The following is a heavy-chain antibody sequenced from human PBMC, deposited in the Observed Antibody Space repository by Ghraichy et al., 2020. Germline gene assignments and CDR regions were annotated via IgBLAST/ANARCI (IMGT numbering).Heavy chain of an antibody. V-gene: IGHV3-48*02. Sequence: LSLTCAGSGFTFTGYSMNRVRQAPGKGLEWVSYITSSSRTISYADSVKGRFTISRDNAQNSLYLQMNSLRDEDTAVYYCARGSTVVRFYYYDGMDVWGQGTTVTVSS. CDR1: GFTFTGYS. D-gene: IGHD4-23*01. CDR2: ITSSSRTI. J-gene: IGHJ6*02. CDR3: ARGSTVVRFYYYDGMDV.